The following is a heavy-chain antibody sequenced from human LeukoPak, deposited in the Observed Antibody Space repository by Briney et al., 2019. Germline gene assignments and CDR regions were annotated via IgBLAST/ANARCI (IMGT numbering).Heavy chain of an antibody. CDR3: ARASYDILTGYINFDY. D-gene: IGHD3-9*01. Sequence: SETLSLTCTVSGGSISSYYWSWIRQPPGKGLEWIGYIYYSGSTNYNPSLKSRVTISVDTSKNQFSLKLSSVTAADTAVYYCARASYDILTGYINFDYWGQGTLVTVSS. CDR1: GGSISSYY. J-gene: IGHJ4*02. CDR2: IYYSGST. V-gene: IGHV4-59*01.